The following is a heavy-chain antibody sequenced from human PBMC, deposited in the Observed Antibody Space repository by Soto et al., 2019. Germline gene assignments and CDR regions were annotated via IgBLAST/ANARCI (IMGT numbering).Heavy chain of an antibody. V-gene: IGHV3-23*01. CDR3: AKDIEPVSYVPNPDY. Sequence: SGGSLRLSCAASGFTFSSYAMSWVRQAPGKGLEWVSAISGSGGSTYYADSVKGRFTISRDNSKNTLYLQMNSLRAEDTAVYYCAKDIEPVSYVPNPDYWGQGTLVTVSS. CDR1: GFTFSSYA. CDR2: ISGSGGST. J-gene: IGHJ4*02. D-gene: IGHD1-26*01.